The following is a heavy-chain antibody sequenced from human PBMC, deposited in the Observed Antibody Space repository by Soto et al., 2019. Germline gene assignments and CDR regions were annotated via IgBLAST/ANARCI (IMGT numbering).Heavy chain of an antibody. V-gene: IGHV3-21*01. J-gene: IGHJ6*02. Sequence: GGSLRLSCAASGFTFSRNSMNWVRQAPGKGLEWVSSISSSSSYIYYADSVKGRFTISRDNAENSLYLQMNSLRAEDTAVYYCTRGSGYNYRDAWGQGTTVTVSS. CDR3: TRGSGYNYRDA. CDR1: GFTFSRNS. CDR2: ISSSSSYI. D-gene: IGHD5-18*01.